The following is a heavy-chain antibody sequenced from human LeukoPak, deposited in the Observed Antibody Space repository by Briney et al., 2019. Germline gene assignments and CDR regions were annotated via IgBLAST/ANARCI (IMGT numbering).Heavy chain of an antibody. CDR1: GYTFTSYG. Sequence: GASVKVSCKASGYTFTSYGISWVRQAPGQGLEWMGWINAYNGNTNYAQKLQGRVTMTTDTSTSTAYMELRSLRSDDTAVYYCARDRFTYKHDYGRRTGDYWGQGTLVTVSS. D-gene: IGHD4-17*01. CDR2: INAYNGNT. J-gene: IGHJ4*02. V-gene: IGHV1-18*01. CDR3: ARDRFTYKHDYGRRTGDY.